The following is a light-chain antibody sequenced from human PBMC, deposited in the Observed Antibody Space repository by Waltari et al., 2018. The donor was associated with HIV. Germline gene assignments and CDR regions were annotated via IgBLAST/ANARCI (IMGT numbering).Light chain of an antibody. V-gene: IGKV1-5*03. CDR1: QSISNW. Sequence: DIQMTQSPSTLSASVGDRVTITCRASQSISNWLAWYQQKPGKDPKVLIYATSSLKSGVPSTFSGSGSGTEFTLTMSSLQPDDFATYYCQQYNTYPYTFGQGTKLEVK. CDR2: ATS. CDR3: QQYNTYPYT. J-gene: IGKJ2*01.